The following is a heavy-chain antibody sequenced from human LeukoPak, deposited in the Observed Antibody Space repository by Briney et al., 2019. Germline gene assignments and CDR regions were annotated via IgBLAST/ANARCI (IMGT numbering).Heavy chain of an antibody. J-gene: IGHJ1*01. D-gene: IGHD6-13*01. CDR1: GYNFSSNW. Sequence: GESLKISCKASGYNFSSNWIAWVRQMPGKGLERVGNIYPGDSDIRYSPSFQGQVTISADKSISTAYLQWSSLKASDTAMYYCAGPLRGGSSSWYAEYFQHWGQGTLVTVSS. V-gene: IGHV5-51*01. CDR3: AGPLRGGSSSWYAEYFQH. CDR2: IYPGDSDI.